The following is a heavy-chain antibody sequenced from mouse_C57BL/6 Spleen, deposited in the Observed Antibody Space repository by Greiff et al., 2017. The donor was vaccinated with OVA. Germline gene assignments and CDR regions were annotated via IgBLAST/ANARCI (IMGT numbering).Heavy chain of an antibody. Sequence: QVQLKQPGAELVKPGASVKLSCKASGYTFTSYWMQWVKQRPGQGLEWIGEIDPSDSYTNYNQKFKGKATLTVDTSSSTAYMQLSSLTSEDSAVYDCERGKYGSSPAWFAYWGQGTLVTVSA. J-gene: IGHJ3*01. CDR1: GYTFTSYW. CDR3: ERGKYGSSPAWFAY. D-gene: IGHD1-1*01. CDR2: IDPSDSYT. V-gene: IGHV1-50*01.